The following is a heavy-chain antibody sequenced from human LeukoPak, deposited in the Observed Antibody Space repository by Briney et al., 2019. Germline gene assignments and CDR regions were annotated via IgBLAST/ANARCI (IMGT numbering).Heavy chain of an antibody. D-gene: IGHD1-26*01. CDR3: ASGSPYYYGMDV. Sequence: SEILSLTCTVSGGSISSYYWSWIRQPPGKGLEWIGYIYYSGSTNYNPSLKSRVTISVDTSKNQFSLKLSSVTAADTAVYYCASGSPYYYGMDVWGQGTTVTVSS. V-gene: IGHV4-59*08. CDR1: GGSISSYY. J-gene: IGHJ6*02. CDR2: IYYSGST.